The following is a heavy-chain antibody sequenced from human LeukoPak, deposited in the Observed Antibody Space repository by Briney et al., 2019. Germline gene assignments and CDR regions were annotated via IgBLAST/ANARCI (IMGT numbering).Heavy chain of an antibody. V-gene: IGHV1-46*01. J-gene: IGHJ5*02. CDR3: ARSRGGHNYGLEVS. Sequence: ASVKVSCKASGYTFTNYYMHWVRQVPGQGLEWMGVINPSDDTRYSLQRFQGRVTVTRDTSTSTVFLELTSLRSEDTAVYYCARSRGGHNYGLEVSWGQGTLVTVSS. CDR1: GYTFTNYY. CDR2: INPSDDTR. D-gene: IGHD5-18*01.